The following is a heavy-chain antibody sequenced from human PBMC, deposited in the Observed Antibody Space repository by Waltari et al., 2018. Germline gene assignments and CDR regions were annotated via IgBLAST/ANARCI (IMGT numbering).Heavy chain of an antibody. J-gene: IGHJ6*03. CDR3: ASHLEDFYYYMDV. CDR1: GFSFMAYP. Sequence: EVQLVESGGGLFKPGGSLILSCEASGFSFMAYPMNWVRQTPEKGLEWVSSIGRSSTYTYYADSVKGRFTISRDNAANSLYLEMNALRPEDTAVYYCASHLEDFYYYMDVWGKGTTVTVSS. CDR2: IGRSSTYT. V-gene: IGHV3-21*06.